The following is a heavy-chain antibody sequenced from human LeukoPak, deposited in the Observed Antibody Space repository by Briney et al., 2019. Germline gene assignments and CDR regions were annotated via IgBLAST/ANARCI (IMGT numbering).Heavy chain of an antibody. V-gene: IGHV3-7*01. CDR2: IKQDGSES. CDR3: ARGRWFGGFYYMDV. D-gene: IGHD3-10*01. CDR1: GFTFTNYW. J-gene: IGHJ6*03. Sequence: GGSLRLSCAASGFTFTNYWMNWVRQAPGKGLEWVANIKQDGSESKFVDSLKGRFTISRDNAKNSLYLQMNSLRADDTAIYYCARGRWFGGFYYMDVWGKGTTVTVSS.